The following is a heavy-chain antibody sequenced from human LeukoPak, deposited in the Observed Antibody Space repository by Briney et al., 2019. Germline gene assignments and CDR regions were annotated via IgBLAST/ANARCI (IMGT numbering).Heavy chain of an antibody. CDR1: GYSFTSYW. CDR2: IYPGDSGT. Sequence: GESLKISCKGYGYSFTSYWIGWVRQMPGKGLEWMGIIYPGDSGTRYSPSFQGQVTISADKSISTAYLQWSSLKASDTAMYYCARQAPFGDFWSGYFFDIWGQGTMVTVSS. CDR3: ARQAPFGDFWSGYFFDI. D-gene: IGHD3-3*01. J-gene: IGHJ3*02. V-gene: IGHV5-51*01.